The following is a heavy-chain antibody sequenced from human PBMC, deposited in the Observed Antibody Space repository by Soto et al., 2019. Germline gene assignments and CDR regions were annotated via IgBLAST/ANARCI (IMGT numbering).Heavy chain of an antibody. V-gene: IGHV1-69*01. CDR1: GGTFSSYA. J-gene: IGHJ6*02. D-gene: IGHD2-2*01. CDR3: ASRVGCSSTSCQGLYYYYYGMDV. CDR2: IIPIFGTA. Sequence: QVQLVQSGAEVKKPGSSVKVSCKASGGTFSSYAISWVRQAPGQGLEWMGGIIPIFGTANYAQKFQGRVTITADESTSTAYMELSSLRSEDTAVYYCASRVGCSSTSCQGLYYYYYGMDVWGQGTTVTVSS.